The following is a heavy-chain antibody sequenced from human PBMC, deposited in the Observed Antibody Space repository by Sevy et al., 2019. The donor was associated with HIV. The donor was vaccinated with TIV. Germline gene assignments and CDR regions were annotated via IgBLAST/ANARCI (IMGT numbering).Heavy chain of an antibody. J-gene: IGHJ4*02. Sequence: GGSLRLSCAASGFTFSSYGMHWVRQAPGKGLEWVAVIWYDGSNKYYADSVKGRFTISRDSSKNTLYLQMNSLRAEDTAVYYCASDQQWLTDWGQGTLVTVSS. V-gene: IGHV3-33*08. CDR3: ASDQQWLTD. D-gene: IGHD6-19*01. CDR1: GFTFSSYG. CDR2: IWYDGSNK.